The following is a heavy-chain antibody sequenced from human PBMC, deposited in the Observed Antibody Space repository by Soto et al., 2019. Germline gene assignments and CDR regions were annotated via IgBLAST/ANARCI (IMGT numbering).Heavy chain of an antibody. CDR1: GGSTTSDY. Sequence: SETLRLTCTVSGGSTTSDYWSWIRQPPGKGLEWLGYIFHSLGAKYNPSLGSRGTISLDTSKNQLSLSLRSVTAADTAIDFCVRDINGSGDDWGQGTLVTVSS. CDR2: IFHSLGA. V-gene: IGHV4-59*01. J-gene: IGHJ4*02. D-gene: IGHD3-10*01. CDR3: VRDINGSGDD.